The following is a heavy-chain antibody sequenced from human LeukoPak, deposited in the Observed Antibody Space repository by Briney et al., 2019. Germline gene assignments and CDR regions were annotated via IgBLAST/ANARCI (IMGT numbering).Heavy chain of an antibody. D-gene: IGHD3-9*01. J-gene: IGHJ6*03. CDR3: ARAADWNYLYMDV. V-gene: IGHV1-2*02. CDR2: INPNSGGT. Sequence: APVKVSCKASGYTFTGYYMHWVRQAPGQGLEWMGWINPNSGGTNYAQKFQGRVTMTRDTSISTAYMELSRLRSDDTAVYYCARAADWNYLYMDVWGKGTTVTVSS. CDR1: GYTFTGYY.